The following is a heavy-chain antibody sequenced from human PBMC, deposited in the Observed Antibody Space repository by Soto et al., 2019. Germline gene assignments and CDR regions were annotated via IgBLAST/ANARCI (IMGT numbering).Heavy chain of an antibody. D-gene: IGHD3-22*01. Sequence: QVQLVESGGGVVQPGRSLRLSCAASGFTFSSYGMHWVRQAPGKGLDWVAVIWYDGSNKYYADYVKGRFTISRDNSKNTLYLQMNSLRAEDTAVYSYARTDSSGFYFDYWGQGTLVTVSS. J-gene: IGHJ4*02. CDR2: IWYDGSNK. CDR1: GFTFSSYG. V-gene: IGHV3-33*01. CDR3: ARTDSSGFYFDY.